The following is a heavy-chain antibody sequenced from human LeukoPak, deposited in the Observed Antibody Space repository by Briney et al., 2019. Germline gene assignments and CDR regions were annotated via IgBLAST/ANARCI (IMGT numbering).Heavy chain of an antibody. J-gene: IGHJ4*02. CDR3: AREGYCSSTSCYRPYYFDY. Sequence: QAGGSLRLFCAASGFTFSSYGMHWVRQAPGKGLEWVAVISYDGSNKYYADSVKGRFTISRDNSKNTLYLQMNSLRAEDTAVYYCAREGYCSSTSCYRPYYFDYWGQGTLVTVSS. D-gene: IGHD2-2*01. V-gene: IGHV3-30*03. CDR2: ISYDGSNK. CDR1: GFTFSSYG.